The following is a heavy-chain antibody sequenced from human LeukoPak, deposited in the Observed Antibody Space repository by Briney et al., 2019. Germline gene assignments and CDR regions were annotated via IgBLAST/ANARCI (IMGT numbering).Heavy chain of an antibody. CDR3: AREVWGWEY. D-gene: IGHD7-27*01. CDR1: GFTVAKYW. Sequence: LRLAWAAAGFTVAKYWTGCVRHARGEWRGWGSNIKEGGSDKNYIYCVEGRFTISRANPKNSLYLHMSSLRAEDTAVYYCAREVWGWEYWGQGTLVTVSS. V-gene: IGHV3-7*01. J-gene: IGHJ4*02. CDR2: IKEGGSDK.